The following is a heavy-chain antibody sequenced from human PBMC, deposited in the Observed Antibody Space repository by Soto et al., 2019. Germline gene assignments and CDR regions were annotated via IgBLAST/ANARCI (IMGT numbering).Heavy chain of an antibody. D-gene: IGHD5-12*01. J-gene: IGHJ4*02. V-gene: IGHV4-31*03. Sequence: VQLQASGPGLVKPSQTLSLTCTVSGDSISSGGYYWSWIRQHPGKGLEWIGYIYYSGSTYYNPSLKSRVPISVDSSMNHYSLKLSSVTAAVTAVYYCARDNRYSGYAIDYWGEGILVMVSS. CDR2: IYYSGST. CDR1: GDSISSGGYY. CDR3: ARDNRYSGYAIDY.